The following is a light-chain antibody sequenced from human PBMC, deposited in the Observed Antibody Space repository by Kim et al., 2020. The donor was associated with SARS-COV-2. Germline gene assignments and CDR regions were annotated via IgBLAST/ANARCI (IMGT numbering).Light chain of an antibody. V-gene: IGKV1-27*01. J-gene: IGKJ1*01. CDR3: QHYKSAPWT. Sequence: ASVGDRVTITCRASQGISNYLAWYQQKPGKVPELLISGASALQLGVPPRFSGGGSGTEFTITIRSLQPEDVATYYCQHYKSAPWTLGQGTKVDIK. CDR2: GAS. CDR1: QGISNY.